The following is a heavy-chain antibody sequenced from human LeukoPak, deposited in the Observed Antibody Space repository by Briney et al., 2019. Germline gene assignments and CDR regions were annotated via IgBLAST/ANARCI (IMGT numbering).Heavy chain of an antibody. CDR3: AKDGGLWVSAHWGDS. V-gene: IGHV3-23*01. D-gene: IGHD7-27*01. CDR2: ITTSDGNT. Sequence: GGSLRLPCAASGFTFSSYAMSWVRQAPGKGLEWVSTITTSDGNTYYADSVKGRFTVSRDNSKNTLFLQMNSLRAEDTAVYYCAKDGGLWVSAHWGDSWGRGTLVTVSS. CDR1: GFTFSSYA. J-gene: IGHJ4*02.